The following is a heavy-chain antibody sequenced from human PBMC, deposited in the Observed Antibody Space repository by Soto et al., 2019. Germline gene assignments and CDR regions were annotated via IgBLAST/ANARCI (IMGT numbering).Heavy chain of an antibody. J-gene: IGHJ4*02. V-gene: IGHV3-30*18. D-gene: IGHD1-26*01. Sequence: QVQLVQSGGGVVQPGRSLRLSCAGSGFTFSSYGIHWVRQAPGKGLEWVALISYDGGNEKYTESVKDRFTISRDDSHNVAYLQMSSLRTEDTAMYYCAKDRYSGTYPTDFDYWGKGSLVTVSS. CDR1: GFTFSSYG. CDR2: ISYDGGNE. CDR3: AKDRYSGTYPTDFDY.